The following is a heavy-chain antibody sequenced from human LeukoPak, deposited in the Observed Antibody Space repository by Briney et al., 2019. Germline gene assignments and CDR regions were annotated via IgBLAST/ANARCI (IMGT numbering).Heavy chain of an antibody. J-gene: IGHJ2*01. V-gene: IGHV4-59*08. D-gene: IGHD7-27*01. Sequence: SETLSLTCTVSGGSISSYYWSWIRQPPGKGLEWIGYIYYTGSTNYNPSLKSRVTISVDTSKNQFSLKLTSVTAADSAVYYCARQTGDLHLFDLWGRGTLVTVSS. CDR1: GGSISSYY. CDR3: ARQTGDLHLFDL. CDR2: IYYTGST.